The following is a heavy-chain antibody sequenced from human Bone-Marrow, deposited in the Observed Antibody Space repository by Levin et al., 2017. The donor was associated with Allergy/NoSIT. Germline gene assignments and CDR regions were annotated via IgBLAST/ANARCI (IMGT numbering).Heavy chain of an antibody. CDR3: ARDSGITGADDY. D-gene: IGHD6-13*01. Sequence: GASVKVSCAASGFTFRDYSMTWVRQAPGKGLEWISYITGTSRTIYYADSVKGRFIISRDNAKNSLFLQMNSLRAEDTAVYYCARDSGITGADDYWGPGILVTVSS. CDR2: ITGTSRTI. J-gene: IGHJ4*02. CDR1: GFTFRDYS. V-gene: IGHV3-48*01.